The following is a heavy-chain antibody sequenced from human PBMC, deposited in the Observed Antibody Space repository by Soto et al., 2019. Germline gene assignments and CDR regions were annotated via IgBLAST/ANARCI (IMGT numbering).Heavy chain of an antibody. CDR2: IYNSGNT. D-gene: IGHD6-6*01. CDR1: GGSISSYY. Sequence: QVQLQESGPGLVKPSETLSLTCTVSGGSISSYYWNWIRQPPGKGLEWIGYIYNSGNTNYNPSLRSXXIISIDTSKNQFSLTLTSVTAADTAVYYCAAPPRYWGQGTLVTVSS. J-gene: IGHJ4*02. V-gene: IGHV4-59*01. CDR3: AAPPRY.